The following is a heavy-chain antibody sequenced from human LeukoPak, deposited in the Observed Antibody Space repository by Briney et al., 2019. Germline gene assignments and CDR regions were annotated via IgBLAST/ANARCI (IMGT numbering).Heavy chain of an antibody. CDR2: IIPIFGTA. J-gene: IGHJ4*02. CDR3: AREDGGYCSSTNCYLGFGY. V-gene: IGHV1-69*13. D-gene: IGHD2-2*01. CDR1: GYTFTSYA. Sequence: GASVKVSCKASGYTFTSYAISWVRQAPGQGLEWMGGIIPIFGTANYAQKFQGRVTITADESTSTAYMELSSLRSEDTAVYYCAREDGGYCSSTNCYLGFGYWGQGTLVTVSS.